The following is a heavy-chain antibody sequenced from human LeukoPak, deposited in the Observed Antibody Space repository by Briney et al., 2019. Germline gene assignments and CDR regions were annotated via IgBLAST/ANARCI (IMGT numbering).Heavy chain of an antibody. V-gene: IGHV4-34*01. CDR2: INHSGST. CDR3: ARAWSTIQLWSRGYMDV. D-gene: IGHD5-18*01. J-gene: IGHJ6*03. Sequence: SETLSLTCAVYGGSFSGYYWSWIRQPPGKGLEWIGEINHSGSTNYNPSLKSRVTISVDTSKNQFSLKLSSVTAADTAVYYCARAWSTIQLWSRGYMDVWGKGTTVTISS. CDR1: GGSFSGYY.